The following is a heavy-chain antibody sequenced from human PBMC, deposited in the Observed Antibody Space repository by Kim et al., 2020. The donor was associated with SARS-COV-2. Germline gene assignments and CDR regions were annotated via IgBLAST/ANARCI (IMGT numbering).Heavy chain of an antibody. CDR2: IKSKTDGGTT. D-gene: IGHD2-2*01. CDR3: TTDPYLQYCSSTSCYPDYYYGMDV. Sequence: GGSLRLSCAASGFTFSNAWMSWVRQAPGKGLEWVGRIKSKTDGGTTDYAAPVKGRFTISRDDSKNTLYLQMNSLKTEDTAVYYCTTDPYLQYCSSTSCYPDYYYGMDVWGQGTTVTVSS. CDR1: GFTFSNAW. J-gene: IGHJ6*02. V-gene: IGHV3-15*01.